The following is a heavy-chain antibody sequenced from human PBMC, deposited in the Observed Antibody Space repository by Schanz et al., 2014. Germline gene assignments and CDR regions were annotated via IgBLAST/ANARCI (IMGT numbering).Heavy chain of an antibody. CDR3: ARDQSPYTNSSDVRYFDY. Sequence: QVQLVQSGAEVKKPGSSMKVSCKASGYTFTDYGVIWVRQAPGQGLEWMGWISTSNGNTNYAQKLQGRVTMTTDTSTSTAYMELRSLRSDDTAVYYCARDQSPYTNSSDVRYFDYWGQGSLVTVSS. D-gene: IGHD6-6*01. V-gene: IGHV1-18*01. CDR2: ISTSNGNT. CDR1: GYTFTDYG. J-gene: IGHJ4*02.